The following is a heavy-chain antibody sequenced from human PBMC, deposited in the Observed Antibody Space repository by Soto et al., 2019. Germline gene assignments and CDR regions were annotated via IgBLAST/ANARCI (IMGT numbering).Heavy chain of an antibody. V-gene: IGHV3-11*01. CDR2: MGSSGSNG. Sequence: QVQLVESGGGVVRPGGSLRLSCAASGFTFSDYYMSWIRQSPGKGLEWLALMGSSGSNGFYADSGKGRFTISRDNAKNSLFLQMDSLKAEDTAVYYCATSRVFDFWGLGTLVSVSS. CDR1: GFTFSDYY. CDR3: ATSRVFDF. J-gene: IGHJ4*02.